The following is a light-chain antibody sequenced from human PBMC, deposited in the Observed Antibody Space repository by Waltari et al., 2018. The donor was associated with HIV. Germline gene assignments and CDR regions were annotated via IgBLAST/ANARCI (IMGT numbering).Light chain of an antibody. J-gene: IGKJ4*01. CDR2: GAS. CDR1: EGVSIY. V-gene: IGKV1-16*02. Sequence: DIQMTQSPTSLSASIGDRVTITSRASEGVSIYVAWFQQKPGEAPRSLIYGASSLQSGVPPKFSGSGSGTYFTLTINSLQSEDSATYFCQQYNHFPLTFGGGTKVEI. CDR3: QQYNHFPLT.